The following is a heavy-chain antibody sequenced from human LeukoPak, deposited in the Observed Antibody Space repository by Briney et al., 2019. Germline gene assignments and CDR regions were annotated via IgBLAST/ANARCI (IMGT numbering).Heavy chain of an antibody. CDR1: GFTFSSYG. CDR3: ARDTVTTLNWFDP. V-gene: IGHV3-33*01. Sequence: GRSLRLSCAASGFTFSSYGMHWVRQAPGKGLEWVAVIWYDGSNKYYADSVKGRFTISRDNSKNMLYLQMNSLRAEDTAVYYCARDTVTTLNWFDPWGQGTLVTVSS. D-gene: IGHD4-17*01. CDR2: IWYDGSNK. J-gene: IGHJ5*02.